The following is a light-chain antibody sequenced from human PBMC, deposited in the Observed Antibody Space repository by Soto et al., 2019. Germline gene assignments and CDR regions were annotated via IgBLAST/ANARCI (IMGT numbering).Light chain of an antibody. CDR1: QTISSN. CDR3: QQYNYWPQT. J-gene: IGKJ2*01. Sequence: ETVMTQSPGTLSVSPGERATLSCRASQTISSNLAWYQQKPGQAPRLLIYAASTRATGIPARFSGSGSGTAFTLTISSLQSADFAVYYCQQYNYWPQTFGQGTKLEVK. V-gene: IGKV3-15*01. CDR2: AAS.